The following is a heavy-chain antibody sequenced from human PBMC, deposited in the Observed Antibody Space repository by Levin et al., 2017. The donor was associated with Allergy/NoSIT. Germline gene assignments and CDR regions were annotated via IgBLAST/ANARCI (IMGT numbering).Heavy chain of an antibody. Sequence: LSLTCAASGFTFSSYGMHWVRQAPGKGLEWVAVIWYDGSNKYYADSVKGRFTISRDNSKNTLYLQMNSLRAEDTAVYYCARLSLRGSGSYGFAYYYYMDGWGKGTTVTVSS. CDR2: IWYDGSNK. CDR3: ARLSLRGSGSYGFAYYYYMDG. D-gene: IGHD3-10*01. V-gene: IGHV3-33*01. J-gene: IGHJ6*03. CDR1: GFTFSSYG.